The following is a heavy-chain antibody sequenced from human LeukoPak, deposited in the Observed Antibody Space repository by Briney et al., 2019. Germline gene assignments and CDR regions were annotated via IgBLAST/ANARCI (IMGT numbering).Heavy chain of an antibody. CDR1: GYTFTSYY. V-gene: IGHV1-46*01. Sequence: ASVKVSCKASGYTFTSYYMHWVRQAPGQGLEWMGIINPSGGSTSYAQKFQGRVTMTRDMSTSTVYMELSSLRSEDTAMYYCARDRSSGWSGFDYWGQGTLVTVSS. J-gene: IGHJ4*02. D-gene: IGHD6-19*01. CDR3: ARDRSSGWSGFDY. CDR2: INPSGGST.